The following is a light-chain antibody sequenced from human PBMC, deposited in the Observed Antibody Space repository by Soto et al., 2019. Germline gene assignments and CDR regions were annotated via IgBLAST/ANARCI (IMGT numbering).Light chain of an antibody. J-gene: IGKJ1*01. CDR2: KVS. Sequence: DVVMTQSPLSLPVTLGQPASISCRSNQSLVHSNGNTYLNWFQQRPGQSPRRLLYKVSIRDSGVPDQFQRSGASNDFPLKNKRGGGCDFGVYYCMQGTHWPRTFGQGTKVEIK. V-gene: IGKV2-30*02. CDR3: MQGTHWPRT. CDR1: QSLVHSNGNTY.